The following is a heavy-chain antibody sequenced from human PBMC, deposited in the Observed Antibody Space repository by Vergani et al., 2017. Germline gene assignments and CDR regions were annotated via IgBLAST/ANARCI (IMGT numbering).Heavy chain of an antibody. D-gene: IGHD2-15*01. J-gene: IGHJ2*01. V-gene: IGHV3-74*01. CDR1: GFTFSSYW. CDR3: ARDGLHHGLVVVAAPSFVYFDL. Sequence: EVQLVESGGGLVQPGGSLRLSCAASGFTFSSYWMHWVRQAPGKGLVWVSRINSDGSSTSYADSVKGRFTISRDNAKNTLYLQMNSLRAEDTAVYYCARDGLHHGLVVVAAPSFVYFDLWGRGTLVTVSS. CDR2: INSDGSST.